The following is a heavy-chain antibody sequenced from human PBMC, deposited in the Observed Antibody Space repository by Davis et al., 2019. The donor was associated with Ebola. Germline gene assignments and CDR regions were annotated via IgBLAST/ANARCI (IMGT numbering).Heavy chain of an antibody. CDR2: IYYSGST. J-gene: IGHJ4*02. CDR3: ARVGDFQGVY. Sequence: PSETLSLTCTVSGGSVSSGNYYWNWIRQPPGKGLEWIGYIYYSGSTNYNPSLKSRVTISVDTSKNQFSLKLSSVSAADTAVYYCARVGDFQGVYWGQGALVTVSS. V-gene: IGHV4-61*01. CDR1: GGSVSSGNYY. D-gene: IGHD2-8*01.